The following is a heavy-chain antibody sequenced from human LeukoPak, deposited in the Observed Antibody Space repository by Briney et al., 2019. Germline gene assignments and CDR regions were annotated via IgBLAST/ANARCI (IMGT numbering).Heavy chain of an antibody. J-gene: IGHJ5*02. CDR2: ISGSGGST. D-gene: IGHD6-13*01. V-gene: IGHV3-23*01. CDR3: AKGQSAGTRVFRWFDP. Sequence: GGSLRLSCAASGFTFSSHSINWVRQAPGKGLQFVSAISGSGGSTYYADSVKGRFTIARDNSNNTLYLQMNSLGAEDTAVYYCAKGQSAGTRVFRWFDPWGQGTLVTVSS. CDR1: GFTFSSHS.